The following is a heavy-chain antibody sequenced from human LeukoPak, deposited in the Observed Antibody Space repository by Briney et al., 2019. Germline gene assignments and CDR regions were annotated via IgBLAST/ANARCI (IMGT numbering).Heavy chain of an antibody. J-gene: IGHJ4*02. CDR1: GSSFTSYW. Sequence: GESLKISCKGSGSSFTSYWIGWVRQMPGKGLEWMGIIYPGDSDTRYSPSFQGQVTISADKSISTAYLQWSSLKASDTAMYYCARLQTAMYDPYYFDYWGQGTVVTVSS. CDR3: ARLQTAMYDPYYFDY. CDR2: IYPGDSDT. V-gene: IGHV5-51*01. D-gene: IGHD5-18*01.